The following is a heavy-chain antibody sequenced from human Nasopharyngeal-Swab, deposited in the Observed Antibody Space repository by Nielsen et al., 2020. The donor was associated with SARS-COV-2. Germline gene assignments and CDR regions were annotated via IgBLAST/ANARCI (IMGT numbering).Heavy chain of an antibody. CDR3: ASAKDMVRGVISYYYYMDV. D-gene: IGHD3-10*01. Sequence: SVKVSCKASGGTFSSYAISWARQAPGQGLEWMGGIIPIFGTANYAQKFQGRVTLTADKSTSTAYMELSSLRSEDTAVYYCASAKDMVRGVISYYYYMDVWSKGTTVTVSS. V-gene: IGHV1-69*06. CDR2: IIPIFGTA. CDR1: GGTFSSYA. J-gene: IGHJ6*03.